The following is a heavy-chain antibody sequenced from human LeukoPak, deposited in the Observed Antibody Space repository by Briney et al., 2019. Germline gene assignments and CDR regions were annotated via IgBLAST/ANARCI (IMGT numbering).Heavy chain of an antibody. J-gene: IGHJ6*02. V-gene: IGHV3-23*01. CDR3: AKSRVVVVPAANKLNYYYYGMDV. CDR2: ISGSGGST. Sequence: GGSLRLSCAASGFTFSSYAMSWVRQAPGKGPEWVSAISGSGGSTYYADSVKGRFTISRDNSKNTLYLQMNSLRAEDTAVYYCAKSRVVVVPAANKLNYYYYGMDVWGQGTTVTVSS. D-gene: IGHD2-2*01. CDR1: GFTFSSYA.